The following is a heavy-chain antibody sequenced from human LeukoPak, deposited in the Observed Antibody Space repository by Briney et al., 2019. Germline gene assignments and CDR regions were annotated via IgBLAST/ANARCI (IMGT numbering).Heavy chain of an antibody. J-gene: IGHJ4*02. D-gene: IGHD3-10*01. CDR1: GFTVSGNY. CDR3: ARDYGSGSYYTDY. V-gene: IGHV3-53*01. Sequence: GGSLRLSCAASGFTVSGNYMSWVRQAPGKGLEWVALIHSGGSTYYADSVKGRFTISRDNSKNTMYLQVNSLRAEDTAVYYCARDYGSGSYYTDYWGQGTLVTVSS. CDR2: IHSGGST.